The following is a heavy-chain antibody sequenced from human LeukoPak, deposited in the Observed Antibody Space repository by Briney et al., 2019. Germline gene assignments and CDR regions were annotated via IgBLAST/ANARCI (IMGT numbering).Heavy chain of an antibody. V-gene: IGHV4-59*08. Sequence: SETLSLTCTVSSDYITSYCWSWIRQPPGKGLEWIGYIYYSGSTNYNPSLKSRVTISVDTSKNQFSLKLSSVTAADTAVYYCARHIILTDAFDIWGQGTMVTVSS. CDR1: SDYITSYC. CDR2: IYYSGST. CDR3: ARHIILTDAFDI. J-gene: IGHJ3*02.